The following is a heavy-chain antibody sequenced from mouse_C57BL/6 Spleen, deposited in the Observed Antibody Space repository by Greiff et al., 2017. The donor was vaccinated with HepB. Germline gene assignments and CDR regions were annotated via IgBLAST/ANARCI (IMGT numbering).Heavy chain of an antibody. J-gene: IGHJ3*01. CDR3: ARLDDGYYGAY. D-gene: IGHD2-3*01. Sequence: QVQLQQSGAELARPGASVKLSCKASGYTFTSYGISWVKQRTGQGLEWIGEIYPRSGNTYYNEKFKGKATLTADKSSSTAYMELRSLTSEDSAVYFCARLDDGYYGAYWGQGTLVTVSA. CDR1: GYTFTSYG. CDR2: IYPRSGNT. V-gene: IGHV1-81*01.